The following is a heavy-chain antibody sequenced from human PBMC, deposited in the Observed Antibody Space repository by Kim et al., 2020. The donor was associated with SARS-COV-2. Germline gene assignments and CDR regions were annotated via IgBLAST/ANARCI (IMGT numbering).Heavy chain of an antibody. V-gene: IGHV1-2*02. J-gene: IGHJ6*02. D-gene: IGHD6-13*01. Sequence: ASVKVSCKASGYTFTGYYMHWVRQAPGQGLEWMGWINPHSGGTNYAQKFQGRVTMTRDTSISTAYMELSRLRSDDTAVYYCARDMYSSSWYGDYYYYYGMDVWGRGTTVTVSS. CDR1: GYTFTGYY. CDR3: ARDMYSSSWYGDYYYYYGMDV. CDR2: INPHSGGT.